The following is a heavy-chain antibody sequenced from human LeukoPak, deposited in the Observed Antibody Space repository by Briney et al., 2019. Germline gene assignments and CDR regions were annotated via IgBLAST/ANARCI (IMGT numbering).Heavy chain of an antibody. D-gene: IGHD1-1*01. CDR2: IYPGDSDT. CDR3: ARPSGTTGSRYYYMDV. V-gene: IGHV5-51*01. J-gene: IGHJ6*03. Sequence: GESLKISCKGSGYSFTSYWIGWVRQMPGKGLEWMGIIYPGDSDTRYSPSSQGQVTISADKSISTAYLQWSSLKASDTAMYYCARPSGTTGSRYYYMDVWGKGTTVTVSS. CDR1: GYSFTSYW.